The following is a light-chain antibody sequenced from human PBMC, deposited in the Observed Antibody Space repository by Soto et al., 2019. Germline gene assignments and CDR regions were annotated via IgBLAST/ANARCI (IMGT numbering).Light chain of an antibody. J-gene: IGKJ3*01. CDR1: QSVNSNY. Sequence: EMVLTQSPGTLSLSPGERATLSCRASQSVNSNYLAWYQQKPGQSPRLLMYGASTRATGIPDRFSGSGSGTDFTLTISRLQPEXFAVYYCQQYGSSPLTFGAGTKVDIK. CDR2: GAS. CDR3: QQYGSSPLT. V-gene: IGKV3-20*01.